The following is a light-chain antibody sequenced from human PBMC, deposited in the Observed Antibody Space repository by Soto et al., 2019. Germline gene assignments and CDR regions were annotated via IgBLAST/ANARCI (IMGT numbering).Light chain of an antibody. CDR3: QQYDSSVT. CDR2: GAS. V-gene: IGKV3-20*01. CDR1: QSVDSRF. Sequence: EIVLTQSPGSLSLSPGERATLSCRASQSVDSRFFAWYQQRPGQAPRLLIYGASRRATGIPDRFTGSGSGTDFTLTISGLEPEDFALYYCQQYDSSVTFGLGTKVVIK. J-gene: IGKJ1*01.